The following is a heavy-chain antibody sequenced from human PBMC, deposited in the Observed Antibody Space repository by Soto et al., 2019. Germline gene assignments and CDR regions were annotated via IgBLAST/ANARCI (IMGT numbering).Heavy chain of an antibody. D-gene: IGHD1-26*01. Sequence: QVQLQQWGAGLLKPSETLSLTCAVYCGSFSGYYCSWIRQPPGKGLEWIGEINHSGSTNYNPSLKSRVTISVDTYKNQFSLKLSSVTAADTAVYYCARDRGGYFDYWGQGTLVTVSS. J-gene: IGHJ4*02. CDR1: CGSFSGYY. CDR3: ARDRGGYFDY. V-gene: IGHV4-34*01. CDR2: INHSGST.